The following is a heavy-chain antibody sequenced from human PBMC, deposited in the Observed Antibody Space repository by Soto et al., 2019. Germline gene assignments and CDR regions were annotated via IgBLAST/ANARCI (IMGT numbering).Heavy chain of an antibody. D-gene: IGHD1-1*01. J-gene: IGHJ4*02. CDR1: GYTFTSYG. CDR3: ARGRYGDY. Sequence: QVHLVQSGAEVKKPGASVKVSCKASGYTFTSYGITWVRQAPGQGLEWMGWISAHNGNTDYAQKLQGRVIVTRHTSTSTSYMELRSLISDDTAVYYCARGRYGDYWGKGALVTVSS. V-gene: IGHV1-18*01. CDR2: ISAHNGNT.